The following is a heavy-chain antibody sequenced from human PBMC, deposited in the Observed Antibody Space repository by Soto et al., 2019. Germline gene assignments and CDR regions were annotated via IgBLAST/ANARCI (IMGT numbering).Heavy chain of an antibody. Sequence: GGSLRLSCAASGFTFSSYAMNWVRQAPGKGLEWVSSIRNSGSDTYYADSVQGRFTISRDNSKNTLYLQMNNLRAEDTAVYYCAKGINSGSYYYFDYWGQGTLVTVPQ. D-gene: IGHD1-26*01. J-gene: IGHJ4*02. CDR2: IRNSGSDT. V-gene: IGHV3-23*01. CDR1: GFTFSSYA. CDR3: AKGINSGSYYYFDY.